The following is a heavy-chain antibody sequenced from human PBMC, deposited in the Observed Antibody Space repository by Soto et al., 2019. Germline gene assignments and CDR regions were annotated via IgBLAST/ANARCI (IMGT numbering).Heavy chain of an antibody. CDR1: GGSISSYY. J-gene: IGHJ6*02. D-gene: IGHD3-3*01. Sequence: SETLSLTCTVSGGSISSYYWSWIRQPPGKGLEWIGYIYYSGSTNYNPSLKSRVTISVDTSKNQFSLKLSPVTAADTAVYYCARDLRYYDFWSGYYRNYYGMDVWGQGTTVTVSS. CDR3: ARDLRYYDFWSGYYRNYYGMDV. CDR2: IYYSGST. V-gene: IGHV4-59*01.